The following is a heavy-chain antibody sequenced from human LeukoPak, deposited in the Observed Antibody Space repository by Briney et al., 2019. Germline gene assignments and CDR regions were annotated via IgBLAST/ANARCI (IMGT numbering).Heavy chain of an antibody. CDR3: ATTGPRHDYGETESYYGMDV. CDR2: INTDGSST. V-gene: IGHV3-74*01. Sequence: PGGSLRLSCAASGFTFSSYSMNWVRQAPGKGLVWVSRINTDGSSTGYEDSVKGRFTISRDNAKNTLDLQMNSLRAEDTAVYYCATTGPRHDYGETESYYGMDVWGQGTTVTVSS. J-gene: IGHJ6*02. D-gene: IGHD4-17*01. CDR1: GFTFSSYS.